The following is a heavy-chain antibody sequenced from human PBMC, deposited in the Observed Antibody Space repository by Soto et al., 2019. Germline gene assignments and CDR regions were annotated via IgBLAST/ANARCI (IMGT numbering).Heavy chain of an antibody. V-gene: IGHV3-15*07. CDR3: TADILATIAYYYGMDV. CDR1: GFTFSNAW. D-gene: IGHD5-12*01. Sequence: EVQLVESGGGLVKPGGSLRLSCAASGFTFSNAWMNWVRQAPGKGLEWVGSIKSKTDGGTTDYAAPVTGRFTISRDDSHNTLYLQMNSLKTEDTAVYYCTADILATIAYYYGMDVWGHGTTVTVSS. J-gene: IGHJ6*02. CDR2: IKSKTDGGTT.